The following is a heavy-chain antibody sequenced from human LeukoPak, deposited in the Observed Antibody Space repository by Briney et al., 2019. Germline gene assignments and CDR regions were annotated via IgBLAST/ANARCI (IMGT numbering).Heavy chain of an antibody. D-gene: IGHD5-18*01. V-gene: IGHV4-34*01. J-gene: IGHJ4*02. CDR2: INHSGST. Sequence: SETLSLTCAVYGGSFSGYYWSWIRQPPGKGLEWIGEINHSGSTNYNPSLKSRVTISVDTSKNQFSLKLSSVTAADTAVYYCARRSRAAMVRYWGQGTLVTVSS. CDR1: GGSFSGYY. CDR3: ARRSRAAMVRY.